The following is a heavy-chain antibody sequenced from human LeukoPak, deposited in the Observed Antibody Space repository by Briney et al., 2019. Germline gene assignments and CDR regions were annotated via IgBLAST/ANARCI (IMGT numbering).Heavy chain of an antibody. Sequence: ASVKVSCKPSGGTFSNYTISWVRQAPGQGLEWMGGIIPLFDTGNYAQKFQGRVTITTDESTTTAYMELSSLRYEDTAVYYCARDSPKDLRGVIIYPDYWGQGTLVTVSS. J-gene: IGHJ4*02. V-gene: IGHV1-69*05. D-gene: IGHD3-10*01. CDR2: IIPLFDTG. CDR1: GGTFSNYT. CDR3: ARDSPKDLRGVIIYPDY.